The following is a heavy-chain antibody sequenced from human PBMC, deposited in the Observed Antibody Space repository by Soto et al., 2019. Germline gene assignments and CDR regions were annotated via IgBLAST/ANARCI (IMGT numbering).Heavy chain of an antibody. CDR2: IWYDGSNK. J-gene: IGHJ4*02. CDR3: ARDRSSGWGFDY. CDR1: GFTFSSYG. V-gene: IGHV3-33*01. D-gene: IGHD6-19*01. Sequence: QVQLVESGGGVVQPGRSLRLSCAASGFTFSSYGMHWVRQAPGKGLEWVAVIWYDGSNKYYADSVKGRFTISRDNSKNTLYLQMTSLRAEDTAVYYCARDRSSGWGFDYWRQGPLVTVSS.